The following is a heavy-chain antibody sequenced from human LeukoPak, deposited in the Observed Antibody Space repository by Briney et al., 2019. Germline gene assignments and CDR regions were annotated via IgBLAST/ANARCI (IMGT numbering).Heavy chain of an antibody. J-gene: IGHJ4*02. V-gene: IGHV3-48*01. CDR2: ISGSGSNT. CDR3: ARERFYGDYFDY. D-gene: IGHD4-17*01. CDR1: GFTFSSYS. Sequence: PGGSLRLSCAASGFTFSSYSMNWVRQAPGKGLEWVSDISGSGSNTYYADSVKGRFTISRDNAKDSLYLRMNSLRAEDTAVYYCARERFYGDYFDYWGQGTLVIVSS.